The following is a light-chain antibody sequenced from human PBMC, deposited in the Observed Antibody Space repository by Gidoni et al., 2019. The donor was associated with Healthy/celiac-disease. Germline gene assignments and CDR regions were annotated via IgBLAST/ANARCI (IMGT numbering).Light chain of an antibody. CDR3: QQRSNWQIT. Sequence: ELVLTQSPATLSLSPGERATLSCRASQSVSSYLAWYHQKPGQAPRLLIYDASNRATGIPARFSGSGSGTDFTLTISSLEPEDFAVYYCQQRSNWQITFGQGTRLEIK. CDR2: DAS. V-gene: IGKV3-11*01. J-gene: IGKJ5*01. CDR1: QSVSSY.